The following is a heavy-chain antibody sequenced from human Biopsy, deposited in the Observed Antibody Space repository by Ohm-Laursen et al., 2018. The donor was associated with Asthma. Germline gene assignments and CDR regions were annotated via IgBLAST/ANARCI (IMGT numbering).Heavy chain of an antibody. J-gene: IGHJ4*02. D-gene: IGHD1-26*01. CDR3: AKDVFPGWELRRGPDY. CDR1: GFTFSNYG. V-gene: IGHV3-30*18. CDR2: ISFDGSNK. Sequence: SLRLSCAASGFTFSNYGMHWVRQAPGKGLDWVAVISFDGSNKNYTDSVKGRFTVSRDNSRNTLHLQMNSLRAEDTAVYYCAKDVFPGWELRRGPDYWGQGTLVTVSS.